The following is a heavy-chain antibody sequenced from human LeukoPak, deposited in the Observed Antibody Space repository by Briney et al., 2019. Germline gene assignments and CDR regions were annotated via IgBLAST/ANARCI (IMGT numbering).Heavy chain of an antibody. CDR3: AKENMQGYYYYYMDV. J-gene: IGHJ6*03. CDR1: GFTFSSYG. V-gene: IGHV3-30*02. Sequence: GGSLRLSCAASGFTFSSYGMHWVRQAPGKGLEWVAFIRYDGSNKYYADSVKGRFTISRDNSKNTLYLQMSSLRAEDTAVYYCAKENMQGYYYYYMDVWGKGTTVTVSS. CDR2: IRYDGSNK.